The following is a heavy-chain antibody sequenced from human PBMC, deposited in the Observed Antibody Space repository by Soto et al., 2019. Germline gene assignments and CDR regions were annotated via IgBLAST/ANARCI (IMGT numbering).Heavy chain of an antibody. CDR1: GGSISSGDYY. Sequence: SETLSLTCTVSGGSISSGDYYWSWIRQPPGKGLEWIGYIYYSGSTYYNPSLKSRVTISVDTSKNQFSLKLSSVTAADTAVHYCARENREAVAGTFDYWGQGTLVTVSS. J-gene: IGHJ4*02. D-gene: IGHD6-19*01. CDR3: ARENREAVAGTFDY. CDR2: IYYSGST. V-gene: IGHV4-30-4*01.